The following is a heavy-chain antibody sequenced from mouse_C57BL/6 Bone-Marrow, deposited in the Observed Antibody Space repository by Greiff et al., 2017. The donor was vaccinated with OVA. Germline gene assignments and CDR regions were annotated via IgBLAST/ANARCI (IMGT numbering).Heavy chain of an antibody. Sequence: QVQLQQPGAELVMPGASVKLSCKASGYTFTSYWMHWVKQRPGQGLEWIGEIDPSDSYTNYNQKFKGKSTLTVDKSSSTAYMQLSSLTSEDSAVYYCARDGGYYGGFAYWGQGNLVTVSA. CDR3: ARDGGYYGGFAY. CDR2: IDPSDSYT. D-gene: IGHD2-3*01. J-gene: IGHJ3*01. V-gene: IGHV1-69*01. CDR1: GYTFTSYW.